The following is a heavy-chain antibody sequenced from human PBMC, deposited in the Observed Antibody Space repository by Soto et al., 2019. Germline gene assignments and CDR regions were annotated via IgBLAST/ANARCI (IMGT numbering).Heavy chain of an antibody. D-gene: IGHD3-3*01. J-gene: IGHJ4*02. CDR1: GYTFTSYG. Sequence: GASVKVSCKASGYTFTSYGISWVRQAPGQGLEWMGWITAYNDNTNYAQKVQGRAILTIDTSTTTGYMELRSLRSDDTAVYYCARGQIQSDFDYWGQGTLVTVSS. CDR3: ARGQIQSDFDY. V-gene: IGHV1-18*04. CDR2: ITAYNDNT.